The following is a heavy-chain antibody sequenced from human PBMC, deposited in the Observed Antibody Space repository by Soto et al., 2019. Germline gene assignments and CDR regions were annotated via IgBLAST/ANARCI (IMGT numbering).Heavy chain of an antibody. J-gene: IGHJ5*02. V-gene: IGHV1-2*04. CDR2: INPNSGGT. D-gene: IGHD3-9*01. CDR1: GYTFTGYY. Sequence: ASVKVSCKASGYTFTGYYMHWVRQAPGQGLEWMGWINPNSGGTNYAQKFQGWVTMTRDTSISTAYMELSRLRSDDTAVYYCAREANYDILTGLRNWFDPWGQGTLVTVSS. CDR3: AREANYDILTGLRNWFDP.